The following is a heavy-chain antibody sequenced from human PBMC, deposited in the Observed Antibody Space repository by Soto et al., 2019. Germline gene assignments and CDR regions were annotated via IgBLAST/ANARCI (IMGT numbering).Heavy chain of an antibody. V-gene: IGHV4-31*03. CDR2: VYYSGSS. CDR3: ARERQPYINSHRVWFGP. CDR1: GGSISSGGYY. J-gene: IGHJ5*02. D-gene: IGHD4-4*01. Sequence: SETLSLTCTVSGGSISSGGYYWSWIRQHPGKGLEWIGNVYYSGSSHYNPSLKSRVTISIDTSKNQFSLKLSSVTAADTAVYYCARERQPYINSHRVWFGPCGQGTLVPAPQ.